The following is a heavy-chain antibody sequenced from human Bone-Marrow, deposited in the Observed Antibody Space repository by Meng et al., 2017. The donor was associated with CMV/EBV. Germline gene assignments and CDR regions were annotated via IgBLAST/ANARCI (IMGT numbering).Heavy chain of an antibody. J-gene: IGHJ6*02. CDR1: GFTFSSYW. D-gene: IGHD2-2*01. V-gene: IGHV3-7*03. Sequence: GESLKISCAASGFTFSSYWMSWVRQAPGKGLEWVANIKQDGSEKYYGDSVKGRFTISRDNAKNSLYLQMNSLKTEDTAVYYCTSHIVVVPAARLGNYYGMDVWGQGTTVTVSS. CDR3: TSHIVVVPAARLGNYYGMDV. CDR2: IKQDGSEK.